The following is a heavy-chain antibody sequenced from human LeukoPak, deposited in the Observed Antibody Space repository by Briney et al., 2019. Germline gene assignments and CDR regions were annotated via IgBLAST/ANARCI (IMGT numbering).Heavy chain of an antibody. CDR1: GYSFTAYY. V-gene: IGHV1-2*02. Sequence: ASVNVSCKASGYSFTAYYIHWVRQAPGQGLEWMGWINPKSGGTDSAEKFGGRVTMSRDTSLRTSYLEVRRLKSDDTAVYYCTRETGANYDPGAFDVWGQGTMVTVSS. D-gene: IGHD3-3*01. CDR3: TRETGANYDPGAFDV. CDR2: INPKSGGT. J-gene: IGHJ3*01.